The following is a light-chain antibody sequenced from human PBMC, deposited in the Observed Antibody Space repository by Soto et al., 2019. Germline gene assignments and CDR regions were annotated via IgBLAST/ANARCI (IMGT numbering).Light chain of an antibody. V-gene: IGKV3-15*01. CDR1: QSVSSN. Sequence: EIVMTQSPATLSVSPGERATLSCRASQSVSSNLAWYQHKPGQAPRLLIYGASTRATGIPARFSGSGSGTEFTLTISSLQSEDLAVYYCQEYNNWLQKLGQGTKVEIK. J-gene: IGKJ1*01. CDR3: QEYNNWLQK. CDR2: GAS.